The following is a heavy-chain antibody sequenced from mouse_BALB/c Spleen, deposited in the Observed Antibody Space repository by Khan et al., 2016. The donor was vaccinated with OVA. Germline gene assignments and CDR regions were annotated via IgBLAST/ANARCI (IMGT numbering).Heavy chain of an antibody. CDR1: GFSLSRYN. Sequence: QVRLQQSGPGLVAPSQSLSITCTVSGFSLSRYNIHWVRQPPGKGLEWLGMIWGGGGTDYNSTLKIRLSISKDNSKSQVFLKMNSLQTDDTAMYYCARAYCRYDGYYAMDYWGQGTSVTVSS. J-gene: IGHJ4*01. D-gene: IGHD2-14*01. CDR3: ARAYCRYDGYYAMDY. CDR2: IWGGGGT. V-gene: IGHV2-6-4*01.